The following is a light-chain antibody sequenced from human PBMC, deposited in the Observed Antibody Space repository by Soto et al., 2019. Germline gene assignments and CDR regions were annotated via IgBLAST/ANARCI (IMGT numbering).Light chain of an antibody. Sequence: EVLMTQSPDTLYESPGERVTLYCRASQSVSDNLAWYQQKPGQGPRLLVYRASTRTLGIPARFSGSESGTEFTLTISSLQSEDFAVYYCQQYNSWPITFGQGTRLEIK. J-gene: IGKJ5*01. CDR2: RAS. CDR3: QQYNSWPIT. V-gene: IGKV3-15*01. CDR1: QSVSDN.